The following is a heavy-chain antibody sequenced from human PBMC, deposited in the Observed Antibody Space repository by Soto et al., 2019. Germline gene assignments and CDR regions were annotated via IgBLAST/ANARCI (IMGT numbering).Heavy chain of an antibody. V-gene: IGHV3-11*06. CDR2: ISPKSTFR. Sequence: GGSLRLSYATSGFPFNYYYMTWIRQAPGKGLEWLSHISPKSTFRNYADSVKGRFTISRDNTESSLFLQMNSLGVDDTAVYSCVRGGGGGLFEHWGQGVLVTSPQ. J-gene: IGHJ4*02. CDR1: GFPFNYYY. D-gene: IGHD2-21*01. CDR3: VRGGGGGLFEH.